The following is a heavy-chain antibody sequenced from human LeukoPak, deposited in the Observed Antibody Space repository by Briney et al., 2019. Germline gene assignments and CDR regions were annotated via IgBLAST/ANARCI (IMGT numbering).Heavy chain of an antibody. CDR3: AKDRFRSKRGYSYGPPGDY. Sequence: PGGSLRLSCAASGFTFSSYGMHWVRQAPGKGLEWVAVISYDGSNKYYADSVKGRFTISRDNSKNTLYLQMNSLRAEDTAVYYCAKDRFRSKRGYSYGPPGDYWGQGTLVTVSS. D-gene: IGHD5-18*01. V-gene: IGHV3-30*18. CDR2: ISYDGSNK. CDR1: GFTFSSYG. J-gene: IGHJ4*02.